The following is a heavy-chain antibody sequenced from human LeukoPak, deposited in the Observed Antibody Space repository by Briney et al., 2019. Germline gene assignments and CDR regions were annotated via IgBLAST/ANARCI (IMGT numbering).Heavy chain of an antibody. D-gene: IGHD2-15*01. CDR1: GYTFTSYD. Sequence: GASVKVSCKASGYTFTSYDVNWVRQAPGQGLEWMGWINTYNGDTKYAQDLQGRVTMTTDTSTSTAYMELRSLRSDDTAVYYCARDDCSGGSCYLNYWGQGTLVTVSS. V-gene: IGHV1-18*01. J-gene: IGHJ4*02. CDR3: ARDDCSGGSCYLNY. CDR2: INTYNGDT.